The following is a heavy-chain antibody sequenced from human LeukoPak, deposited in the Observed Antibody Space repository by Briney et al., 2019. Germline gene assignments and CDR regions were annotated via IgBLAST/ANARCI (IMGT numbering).Heavy chain of an antibody. CDR2: ITGSGYPT. CDR3: AKDDCGGDCYLGY. Sequence: PGGSLRLSCAASGFTFIASGISWVRQAPGQGLEWVSAITGSGYPTYYADSVKGRFTISRDNSKNTLYLQMNSLRAEDTAMYYCAKDDCGGDCYLGYWGQGTLVTVSS. D-gene: IGHD2-21*02. V-gene: IGHV3-23*01. J-gene: IGHJ4*02. CDR1: GFTFIASG.